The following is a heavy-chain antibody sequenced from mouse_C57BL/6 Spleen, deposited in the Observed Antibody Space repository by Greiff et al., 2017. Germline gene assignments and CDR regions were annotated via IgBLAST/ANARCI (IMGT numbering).Heavy chain of an antibody. V-gene: IGHV1-12*01. CDR3: ARGYYSNFWYFDD. Sequence: QVQLKESGAELVRPGASVKMSCKASGYTFTSYNMHWVKQTPRQGLEWIGAIFPGNGDTSYNQKFKGKATLTVDKSSSTAYMQLSSLTSKDSAVYFCARGYYSNFWYFDDWGTGTTVTVSS. CDR1: GYTFTSYN. J-gene: IGHJ1*03. D-gene: IGHD2-5*01. CDR2: IFPGNGDT.